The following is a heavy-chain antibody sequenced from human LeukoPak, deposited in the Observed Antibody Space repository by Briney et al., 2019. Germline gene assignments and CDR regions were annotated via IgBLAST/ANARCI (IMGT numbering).Heavy chain of an antibody. CDR2: IYYSGST. Sequence: SETLSLTCTVSGGSISSYYWSWIRRPPGKGLEWIGYIYYSGSTNYNPSLKSRVTISVDTSKNQFSLKLSSVTAADTAVYYCARSPTTGPLDYWGQGTLVTVSS. J-gene: IGHJ4*02. CDR3: ARSPTTGPLDY. CDR1: GGSISSYY. V-gene: IGHV4-59*01. D-gene: IGHD4-17*01.